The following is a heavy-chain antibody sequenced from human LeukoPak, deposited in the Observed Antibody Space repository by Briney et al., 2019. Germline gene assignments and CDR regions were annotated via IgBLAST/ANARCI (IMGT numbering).Heavy chain of an antibody. J-gene: IGHJ3*02. CDR1: GGTFSSYA. CDR3: ASEQQLVLGAFDI. V-gene: IGHV1-69*13. CDR2: IIPIFGTA. D-gene: IGHD6-13*01. Sequence: ASVKVSCKASGGTFSSYAISWVRQAPGQGLEWMGGIIPIFGTANCAQKFQGRVTITADESTSTAYMELSSLRSEDTAVYYCASEQQLVLGAFDIWGQGTMVTVSS.